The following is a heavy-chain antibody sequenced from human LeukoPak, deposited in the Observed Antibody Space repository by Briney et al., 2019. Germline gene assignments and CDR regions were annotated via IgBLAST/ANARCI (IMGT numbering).Heavy chain of an antibody. CDR1: GGSISSYY. D-gene: IGHD3-10*01. CDR2: IYYSGST. Sequence: SETLSLTCTVSGGSISSYYWSWIRQPPGKGLEWIGYIYYSGSTNYNPSLKSRVTISVDTSKNQFSLKLSSVTAADTAVYYCARVRDANYYGSGSFDYWGQGTLVTVSS. J-gene: IGHJ4*02. CDR3: ARVRDANYYGSGSFDY. V-gene: IGHV4-59*01.